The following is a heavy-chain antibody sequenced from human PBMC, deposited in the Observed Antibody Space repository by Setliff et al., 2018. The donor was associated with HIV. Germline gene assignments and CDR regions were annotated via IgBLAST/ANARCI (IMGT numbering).Heavy chain of an antibody. Sequence: PSETLSLTCTVSGYSISSGYYWGWIRQPPGKGLEWIGGIYQTGSTNYNPSLKSRVTVSLDMSKNQFSLKLTSVTAADTPVYYCGRQAWDHQSSGYFVDYWGQGTLVTVSS. D-gene: IGHD6-19*01. CDR1: GYSISSGYY. CDR3: GRQAWDHQSSGYFVDY. V-gene: IGHV4-38-2*02. J-gene: IGHJ4*02. CDR2: IYQTGST.